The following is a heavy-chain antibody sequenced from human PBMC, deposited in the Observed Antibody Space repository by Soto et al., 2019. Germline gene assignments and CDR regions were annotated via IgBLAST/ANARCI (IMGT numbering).Heavy chain of an antibody. CDR2: IIPIFGTA. V-gene: IGHV1-69*01. J-gene: IGHJ6*02. CDR3: ANSPTDIVVVPAAISYYGMDV. Sequence: KFSCKASGGTFSSYAISWVRQAPGQWLEWMGGIIPIFGTANYAQKFQGRVTITADESTSTAYMELSSLRSEDTAVYYCANSPTDIVVVPAAISYYGMDVWGQGTTVTVSS. CDR1: GGTFSSYA. D-gene: IGHD2-2*02.